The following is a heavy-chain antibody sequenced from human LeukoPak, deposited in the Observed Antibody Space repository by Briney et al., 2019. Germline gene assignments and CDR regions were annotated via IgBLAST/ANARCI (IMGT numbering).Heavy chain of an antibody. CDR1: GGSFSSYA. V-gene: IGHV1-46*01. J-gene: IGHJ3*02. CDR2: INPSGGST. CDR3: ATKSGSYEGAFDI. Sequence: ASVKVSCKASGGSFSSYAISWVRQAPGQGLEWMGIINPSGGSTSYAQKFQGRVTMTRDTSTSTVYMELSSLRSEDTAVYYCATKSGSYEGAFDIWGQGTMVTVSS. D-gene: IGHD1-26*01.